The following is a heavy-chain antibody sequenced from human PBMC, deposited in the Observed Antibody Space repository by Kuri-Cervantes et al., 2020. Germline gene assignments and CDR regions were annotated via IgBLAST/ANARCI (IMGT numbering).Heavy chain of an antibody. CDR1: GFTVSSKH. Sequence: GESLKISCAASGFTVSSKHMTWVRQAPGKGLEWVSVIYSGGSTNYADSVKGRFTISRDNSKNTLYLQMNSLRAEDTAVYYCAKDPPGLRDYDSSGYYYVSLGYPDYWGQGTLVTVSS. D-gene: IGHD3-22*01. V-gene: IGHV3-53*05. CDR3: AKDPPGLRDYDSSGYYYVSLGYPDY. J-gene: IGHJ4*02. CDR2: IYSGGST.